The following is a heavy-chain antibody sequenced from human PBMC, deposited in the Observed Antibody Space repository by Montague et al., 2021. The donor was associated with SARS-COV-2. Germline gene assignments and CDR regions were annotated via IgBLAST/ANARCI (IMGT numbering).Heavy chain of an antibody. D-gene: IGHD1-1*01. J-gene: IGHJ4*02. V-gene: IGHV4-59*08. CDR3: ARHRRSRYGNFDY. CDR1: GGSISSYY. Sequence: SETLSLTCTVSGGSISSYYWSWIRQPPGKGLEWIGYIYDSGSTNYKSSLKSRVTISVDTSKNQFSLKLNSVTPADAAVYYCARHRRSRYGNFDYWGQGTLVTVSS. CDR2: IYDSGST.